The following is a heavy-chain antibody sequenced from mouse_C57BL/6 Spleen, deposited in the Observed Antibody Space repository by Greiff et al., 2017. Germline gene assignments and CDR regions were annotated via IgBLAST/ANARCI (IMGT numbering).Heavy chain of an antibody. Sequence: EVKLEESGGGLVKPGGSLKLSCAASGFPFSSYAMSWVRQTPEKRLEWVATISDGGSYTYYPDNVKGRFTISRDKAKNNLYLQMSHLKSEDTAMYYCARDRGTTVGMDYWGQGTSVTVSS. V-gene: IGHV5-4*01. CDR2: ISDGGSYT. CDR3: ARDRGTTVGMDY. CDR1: GFPFSSYA. D-gene: IGHD1-1*01. J-gene: IGHJ4*01.